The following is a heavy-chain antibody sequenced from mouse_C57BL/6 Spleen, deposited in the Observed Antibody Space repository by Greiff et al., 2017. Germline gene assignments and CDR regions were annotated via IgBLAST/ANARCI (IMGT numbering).Heavy chain of an antibody. V-gene: IGHV1-66*01. CDR2: IYPGSGNT. CDR1: GYSFTSYY. CDR3: ARSDYGSSYPFAY. J-gene: IGHJ3*01. D-gene: IGHD1-1*01. Sequence: VQLQESGPELVKPGASVKISCKASGYSFTSYYIHWVKQRPGQGLEWIGWIYPGSGNTKYNEKFKGKATLTADTSSSTAYMQLSSLTSEDSAVYYCARSDYGSSYPFAYWGQGTLVTVSA.